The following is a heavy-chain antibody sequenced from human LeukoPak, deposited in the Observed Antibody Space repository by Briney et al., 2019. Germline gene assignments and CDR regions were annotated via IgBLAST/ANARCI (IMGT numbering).Heavy chain of an antibody. V-gene: IGHV1-2*02. Sequence: GASVKVSCKASGYTFTGYYMHWVRQAPGQGLEWMGWINPNSGGTNYAQKFQGRVTMTRDTSISTAYMELSRLRSDDTAVYYCARRMGRSGYPVDYWGQGTLVTVSS. D-gene: IGHD5-12*01. CDR2: INPNSGGT. CDR3: ARRMGRSGYPVDY. CDR1: GYTFTGYY. J-gene: IGHJ4*02.